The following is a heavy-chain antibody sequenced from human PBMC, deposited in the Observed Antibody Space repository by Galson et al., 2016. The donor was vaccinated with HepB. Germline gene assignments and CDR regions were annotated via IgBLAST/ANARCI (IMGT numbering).Heavy chain of an antibody. V-gene: IGHV4-59*01. CDR2: IYYSGST. Sequence: SETLSLTCTVSGGSIGDYHWNWIRQPPGKGLEWVGYIYYSGSTTYNPSLKSRVTISVDTSKSQFSLKLNSVTAADTALYYCARGSYCSRASCYTSPFDFWGQGILVTVSS. CDR3: ARGSYCSRASCYTSPFDF. J-gene: IGHJ4*02. D-gene: IGHD2-2*01. CDR1: GGSIGDYH.